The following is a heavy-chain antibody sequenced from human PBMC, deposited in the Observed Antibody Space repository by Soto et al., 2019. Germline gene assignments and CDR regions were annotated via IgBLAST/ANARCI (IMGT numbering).Heavy chain of an antibody. CDR3: ASGRRGLRDFWSGYYGFDP. CDR2: MNPNSGNT. CDR1: GYTFTSYD. J-gene: IGHJ5*02. D-gene: IGHD3-3*01. V-gene: IGHV1-8*01. Sequence: QVQLVQSGAEVKKPGASVKVSCKASGYTFTSYDINWVRQATGQGLEWMGWMNPNSGNTGYAQKFQGRVSMTRNTSISTAYMELSSLRSEDTAVYYCASGRRGLRDFWSGYYGFDPWGQGTLVTVSS.